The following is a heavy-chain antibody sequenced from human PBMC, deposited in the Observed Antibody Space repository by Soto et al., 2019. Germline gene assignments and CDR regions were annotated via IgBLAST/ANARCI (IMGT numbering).Heavy chain of an antibody. D-gene: IGHD3-22*01. J-gene: IGHJ4*02. V-gene: IGHV2-5*02. CDR3: AHSPPYYYDSSGWGY. CDR2: IYWDDDK. Sequence: QITLKESGPTLVKPTQTLTLTCTFSGFSLSTSGVGVGWIRQPPGKALEWLALIYWDDDKRYSPSLKSRLTIXXDXSXXQVVLTTTNRDPVDTATYYCAHSPPYYYDSSGWGYWGQGTLVTVSS. CDR1: GFSLSTSGVG.